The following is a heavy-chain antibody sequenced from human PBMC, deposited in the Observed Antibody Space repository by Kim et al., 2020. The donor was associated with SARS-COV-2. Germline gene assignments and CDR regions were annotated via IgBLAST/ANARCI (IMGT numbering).Heavy chain of an antibody. CDR3: TREFEEEALHTSGYDAFNI. D-gene: IGHD3-22*01. CDR1: GFTFSSYE. CDR2: IHPRGTT. V-gene: IGHV3-48*03. J-gene: IGHJ3*02. Sequence: GGSLRLSCAASGFTFSSYEMDWVRQAPGKGLEWISYIHPRGTTYYAGSVKGRFTISRDNAKNSLYLQMDNLRADDTAVYYCTREFEEEALHTSGYDAFNIWGHGTMVTV.